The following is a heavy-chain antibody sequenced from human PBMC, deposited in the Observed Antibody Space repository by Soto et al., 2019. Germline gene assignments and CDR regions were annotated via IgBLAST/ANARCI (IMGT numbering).Heavy chain of an antibody. CDR1: GDTFTNFG. J-gene: IGHJ5*02. CDR3: ARVIRGVVNWFDP. CDR2: IATYNTNR. D-gene: IGHD3-10*01. V-gene: IGHV1-18*01. Sequence: ASVKVSCKTSGDTFTNFGLSWVRQAPGQGLEWMGWIATYNTNRNYAQKFQGRLTLTTDTSTSTAYMELKSLGYDDTAVYYCARVIRGVVNWFDPWGQGTLVTVSS.